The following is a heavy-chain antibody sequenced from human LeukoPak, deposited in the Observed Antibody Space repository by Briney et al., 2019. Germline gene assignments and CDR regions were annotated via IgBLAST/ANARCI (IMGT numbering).Heavy chain of an antibody. J-gene: IGHJ5*02. CDR1: GYTLTELS. CDR2: FDPEDGET. CDR3: ASSPGYSSRVWFDH. Sequence: ASVKVSCKVSGYTLTELSMHWVRQAPGKGLEWMGGFDPEDGETIYAQKFQGRVTMTEDTSTDTAYMELSSLRSEDTAVYYCASSPGYSSRVWFDHWGQGTLVTVSS. D-gene: IGHD6-13*01. V-gene: IGHV1-24*01.